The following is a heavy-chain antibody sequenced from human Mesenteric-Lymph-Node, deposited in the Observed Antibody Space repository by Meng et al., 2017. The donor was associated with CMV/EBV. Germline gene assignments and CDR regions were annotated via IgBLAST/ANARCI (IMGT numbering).Heavy chain of an antibody. V-gene: IGHV4-38-2*02. J-gene: IGHJ2*01. D-gene: IGHD3-16*01. CDR2: IYHSGST. CDR1: DYSISSGYY. CDR3: ARDPHGGGYWYFDL. Sequence: SETLSLTCTVSDYSISSGYYWGWIRQPPGKGLEWIGSIYHSGSTYYNPSLKSRVTISINTSNNQFSLKLSSVTAADTAVYYCARDPHGGGYWYFDLWGRGTLVTVSS.